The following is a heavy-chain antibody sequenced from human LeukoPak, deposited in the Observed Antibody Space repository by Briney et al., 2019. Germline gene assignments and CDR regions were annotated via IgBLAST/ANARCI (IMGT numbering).Heavy chain of an antibody. CDR3: ARVDWMIGAFDI. CDR2: ISSSSSYI. CDR1: GFTFSSYS. Sequence: GGSLRLSCAASGFTFSSYSMNWVRQAPGKGLEWVSSISSSSSYIYYADSVKGRFTISRDNAKNSLYLQMNSLRDEDTAVYYCARVDWMIGAFDIWGQGTMVTVSS. J-gene: IGHJ3*02. D-gene: IGHD3-22*01. V-gene: IGHV3-21*01.